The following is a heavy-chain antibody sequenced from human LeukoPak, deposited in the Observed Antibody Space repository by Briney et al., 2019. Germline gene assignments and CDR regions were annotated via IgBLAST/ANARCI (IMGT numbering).Heavy chain of an antibody. D-gene: IGHD1-26*01. Sequence: PSETLSPICTVSGASIRSYYWSWIRQPPGKGLEWIGYIYSSGSSNYNPSLRSRVTISLDTSKNQFSLKLNSVTAADTAVYYCARHPLLGSYWYFDLWGRGTLVTVYS. J-gene: IGHJ2*01. CDR3: ARHPLLGSYWYFDL. CDR1: GASIRSYY. V-gene: IGHV4-4*09. CDR2: IYSSGSS.